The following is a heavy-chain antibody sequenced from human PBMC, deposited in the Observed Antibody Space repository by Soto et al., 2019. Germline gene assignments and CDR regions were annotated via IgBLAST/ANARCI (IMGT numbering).Heavy chain of an antibody. V-gene: IGHV1-69*02. CDR3: ARAFSGSGGYAGWFYP. Sequence: SVKVSCKASGGTFSSYTISWVRQAPGQGLEWMGRIIPILGIANYAQKFQGRVTITADKSTSTAYMELSSLRSEDTAVFYCARAFSGSGGYAGWFYPWGQGTLVPVSS. D-gene: IGHD6-19*01. CDR2: IIPILGIA. CDR1: GGTFSSYT. J-gene: IGHJ5*02.